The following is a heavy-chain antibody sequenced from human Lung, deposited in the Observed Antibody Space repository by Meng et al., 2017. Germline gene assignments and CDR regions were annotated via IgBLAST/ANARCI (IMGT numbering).Heavy chain of an antibody. J-gene: IGHJ4*02. CDR2: IYHGGDT. CDR3: ASWIYSCGWQ. V-gene: IGHV4/OR15-8*02. CDR1: GGPASSIDW. Sequence: QTAGHGLGKPSGTLSPNCVVAGGPASSIDWWSRVRQPPGKGLEWIGEIYHGGDTNYNPSPKSRVTIAIDRSKNQFSLKMSSVTAADTAVYYCASWIYSCGWQWGQGTLVTVSS. D-gene: IGHD6-19*01.